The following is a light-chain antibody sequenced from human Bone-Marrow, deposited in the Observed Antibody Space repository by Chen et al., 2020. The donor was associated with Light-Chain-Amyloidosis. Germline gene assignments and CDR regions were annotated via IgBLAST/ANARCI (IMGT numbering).Light chain of an antibody. CDR1: QTISSNY. V-gene: IGKV3-20*01. CDR2: GSS. J-gene: IGKJ4*01. CDR3: QQYGTSPLT. Sequence: EIVLTQSPGTLSLSPGEGANLSCRASQTISSNYLTWYQQKFGQAPRLLIYGSSSRATGIPDRFTGSGSVTYFTLTINRLEPEDFAMYYCQQYGTSPLTFGGGTKVEIK.